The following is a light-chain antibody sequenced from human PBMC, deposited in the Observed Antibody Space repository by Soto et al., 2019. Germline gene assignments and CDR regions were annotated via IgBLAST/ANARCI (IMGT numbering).Light chain of an antibody. J-gene: IGLJ1*01. Sequence: QSLLTQAAAVSVSPGQSITISCTGTSSDVGGYNYVSWYQQHPGKAPNLMIYEVSNRPSGVSNRFSGSKSGNTASLTISGLQAEDEADYYCSSYTSSSTYVFGTGTKVTVL. CDR1: SSDVGGYNY. CDR3: SSYTSSSTYV. V-gene: IGLV2-14*01. CDR2: EVS.